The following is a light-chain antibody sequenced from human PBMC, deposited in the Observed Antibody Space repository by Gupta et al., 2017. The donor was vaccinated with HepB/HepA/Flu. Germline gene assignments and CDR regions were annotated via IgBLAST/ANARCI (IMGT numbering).Light chain of an antibody. J-gene: IGKJ2*01. Sequence: DIQMTQSPSSLSASVGDRVTITCRARQAISNYLAWYQQKPGKVPRLLIYAASTLQSGVPSRFGGSGSGTDFTLTIISLQPEDVATYYCQNYYSAPGTFGQGTKLEIK. V-gene: IGKV1-27*01. CDR2: AAS. CDR3: QNYYSAPGT. CDR1: QAISNY.